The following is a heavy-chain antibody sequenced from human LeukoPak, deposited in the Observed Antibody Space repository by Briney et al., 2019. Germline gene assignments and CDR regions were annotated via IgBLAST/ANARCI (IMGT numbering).Heavy chain of an antibody. J-gene: IGHJ6*02. CDR2: INPSGGGT. V-gene: IGHV1-2*02. CDR3: ARGDRRGDMDV. CDR1: GYTFTGYY. Sequence: ASVKVSCKASGYTFTGYYIHWVRQAPGQGLEWMGWINPSGGGTNHAQKLQGRVTMTRDTSISTAYMELTRLTSDDTAVYYCARGDRRGDMDVWGQGTTVTISS. D-gene: IGHD2-21*02.